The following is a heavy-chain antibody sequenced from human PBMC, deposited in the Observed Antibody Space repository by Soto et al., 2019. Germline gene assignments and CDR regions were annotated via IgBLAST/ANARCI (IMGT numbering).Heavy chain of an antibody. CDR1: GFTFSSYG. V-gene: IGHV3-30*03. J-gene: IGHJ3*02. Sequence: GGSLRLSCAASGFTFSSYGMHWVRQAPGKGLEWVAVISYDGSNKYYADSVKGRFTISRDNSKNTLYLQMNSLRAEDTAVYYCRSGSYDDAFDIWGQGTMVTVSS. CDR2: ISYDGSNK. CDR3: RSGSYDDAFDI. D-gene: IGHD1-26*01.